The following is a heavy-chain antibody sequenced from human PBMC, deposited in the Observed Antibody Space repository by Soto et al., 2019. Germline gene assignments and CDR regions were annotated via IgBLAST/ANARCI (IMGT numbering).Heavy chain of an antibody. J-gene: IGHJ6*02. CDR1: GYTFTGYY. D-gene: IGHD6-19*01. V-gene: IGHV1-2*04. CDR3: ARGEPSGWQHRSYYYGMDV. CDR2: INPNSGGT. Sequence: GASVKVSCKASGYTFTGYYMHWVRQAPGQGLEWMGWINPNSGGTNYAQKFQGWVTMTRDTSISTAYMELSRLRSDDTAVYYCARGEPSGWQHRSYYYGMDVWGQGTTVTVSS.